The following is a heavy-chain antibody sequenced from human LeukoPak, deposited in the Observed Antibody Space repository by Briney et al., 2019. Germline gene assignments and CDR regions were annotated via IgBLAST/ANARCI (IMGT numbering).Heavy chain of an antibody. J-gene: IGHJ4*02. CDR1: GFTFSSYG. V-gene: IGHV3-30*18. D-gene: IGHD3-22*01. CDR3: AKVNYYESSGYYDY. Sequence: GRSLRLSCAASGFTFSSYGMHWVRQAPGKGLEWAAVISTDGNDKYYADSVKGRFTISRDNSKNTLYLQMNSLRAEDTAVYFCAKVNYYESSGYYDYWGQGTLVTVSS. CDR2: ISTDGNDK.